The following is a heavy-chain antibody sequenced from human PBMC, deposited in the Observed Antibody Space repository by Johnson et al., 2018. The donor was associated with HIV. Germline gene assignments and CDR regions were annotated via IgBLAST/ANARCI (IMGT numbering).Heavy chain of an antibody. V-gene: IGHV3-30*02. D-gene: IGHD7-27*01. Sequence: QVQLVESGGGVVQPGGSLRLSCAASAFTFSSYDMHWVRQAPGKGLEWVAFIRSDGSNKYYADSVKGRFTISRDNSKNTLYLQMNSLRAEDTAVYYCARSPLTGDPRGAFDIWGQGTMVTVSS. CDR2: IRSDGSNK. CDR1: AFTFSSYD. CDR3: ARSPLTGDPRGAFDI. J-gene: IGHJ3*02.